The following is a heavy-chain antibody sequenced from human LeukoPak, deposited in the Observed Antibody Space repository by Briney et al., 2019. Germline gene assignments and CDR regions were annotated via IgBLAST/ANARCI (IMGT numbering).Heavy chain of an antibody. CDR1: GFTFSSYS. CDR2: ISSSSSYI. CDR3: ARMEYQLPHFDY. Sequence: PGGSLRLSCAASGFTFSSYSMNWVRQAPGKGLEWVSSISSSSSYIYYADSVKGRFTISRDNAKNSLYLQMNSLRAEDTAVCYCARMEYQLPHFDYWGQGTLVTVSS. J-gene: IGHJ4*02. V-gene: IGHV3-21*01. D-gene: IGHD2-2*01.